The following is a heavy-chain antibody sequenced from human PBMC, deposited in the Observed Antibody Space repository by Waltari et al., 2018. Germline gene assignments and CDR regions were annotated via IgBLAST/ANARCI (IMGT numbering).Heavy chain of an antibody. Sequence: EVQLVESGGGLVKPGGSLRLSCAASGFIFNSAWLTWVRQVPGKGLEWVGRIKSKTDGGTTDYAAPVKGRITISRDDSKNTVFLQMDSLKTEDTAMYYCAAGWPFNYWGRGTLVTVSS. CDR2: IKSKTDGGTT. CDR1: GFIFNSAW. V-gene: IGHV3-15*07. D-gene: IGHD2-15*01. CDR3: AAGWPFNY. J-gene: IGHJ4*02.